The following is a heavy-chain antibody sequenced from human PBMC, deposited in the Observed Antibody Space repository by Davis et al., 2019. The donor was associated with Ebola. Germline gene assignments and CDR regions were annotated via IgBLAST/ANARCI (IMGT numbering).Heavy chain of an antibody. D-gene: IGHD2-15*01. J-gene: IGHJ4*02. Sequence: ASVKVSCKASGYTFTSYAMHWVRQAPGQRLEWMRWINAGNGNTKYSQKFQGRVTITRDTSASTAYMELSSLRSEDTAVYYCARTDCSGGSCYFNGAGFDYWGQGTLVTVSS. CDR2: INAGNGNT. CDR1: GYTFTSYA. V-gene: IGHV1-3*01. CDR3: ARTDCSGGSCYFNGAGFDY.